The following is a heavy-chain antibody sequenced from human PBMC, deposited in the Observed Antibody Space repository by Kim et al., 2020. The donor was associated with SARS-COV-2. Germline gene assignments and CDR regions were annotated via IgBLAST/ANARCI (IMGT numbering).Heavy chain of an antibody. CDR3: ARPDP. CDR2: SSSGSTI. V-gene: IGHV3-48*03. Sequence: SSSGSTIYYADTVKGRFTISRDNAKNTLYLQMNSLRAEDTAVYYCARPDPWGQGTLVTVSS. J-gene: IGHJ5*02.